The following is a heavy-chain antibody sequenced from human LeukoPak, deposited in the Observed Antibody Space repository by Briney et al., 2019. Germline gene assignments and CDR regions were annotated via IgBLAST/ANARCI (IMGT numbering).Heavy chain of an antibody. CDR3: ARDLDSYGSSLAFDI. V-gene: IGHV3-53*01. CDR2: IYSGGST. CDR1: GFTVSGNY. J-gene: IGHJ3*02. Sequence: GGSLRLSCAASGFTVSGNYMSWVRQAPGKGLEWVSVIYSGGSTYYADSVKGRFTISRDNSKNTLYLQMNSLRAEDTAVYYCARDLDSYGSSLAFDIWAKGQWSPSLQ. D-gene: IGHD5-18*01.